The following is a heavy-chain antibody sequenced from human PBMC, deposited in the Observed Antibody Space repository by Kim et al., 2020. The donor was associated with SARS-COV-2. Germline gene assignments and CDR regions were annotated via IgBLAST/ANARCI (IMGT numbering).Heavy chain of an antibody. D-gene: IGHD3-22*01. CDR2: ISYDGSNK. J-gene: IGHJ6*02. Sequence: GGSLILSCAASGFTFSSYGMHWVRQAPGKGLEWVAVISYDGSNKYYADSVKGRFTISRDNSKNTLYLQMNSLRAEDTAVYYCAKGRRYYYDSSGYYPNYYYYYGMDVWGQGTTVTVSS. CDR1: GFTFSSYG. V-gene: IGHV3-30*18. CDR3: AKGRRYYYDSSGYYPNYYYYYGMDV.